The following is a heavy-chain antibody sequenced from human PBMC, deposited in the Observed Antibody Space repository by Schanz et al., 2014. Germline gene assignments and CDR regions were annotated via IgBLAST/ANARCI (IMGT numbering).Heavy chain of an antibody. D-gene: IGHD3-10*01. CDR1: GFAFSSYS. V-gene: IGHV3-48*01. J-gene: IGHJ6*02. CDR2: VSSSGTTI. CDR3: ARLPVGDSSGDGDV. Sequence: EVQLLESGGGLIQPGGSLRLSCTASGFAFSSYSMNWVRQAPGKGLEWVSYVSSSGTTIYYADSVKGRFTISRDKAKNSMYLQMKSLRVEDADVYDCARLPVGDSSGDGDVWGQGTSVTVSS.